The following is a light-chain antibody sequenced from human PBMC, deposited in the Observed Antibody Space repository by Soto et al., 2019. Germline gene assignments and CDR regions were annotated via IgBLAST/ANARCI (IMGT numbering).Light chain of an antibody. CDR2: SSN. Sequence: QSVLAQPPSASGTPGQRVTISCSGSSSDIGSNQVYWYQQLPGTAPRLLIYSSNQRHSGVPDRFSGSKSGTSASLAISGLRSDDEADYFCAAWDDSLSGWVFCAGTKLTVL. J-gene: IGLJ3*02. CDR3: AAWDDSLSGWV. V-gene: IGLV1-47*02. CDR1: SSDIGSNQ.